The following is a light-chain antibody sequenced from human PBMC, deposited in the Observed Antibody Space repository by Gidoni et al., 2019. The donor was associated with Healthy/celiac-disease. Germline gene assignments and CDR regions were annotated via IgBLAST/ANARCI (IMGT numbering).Light chain of an antibody. J-gene: IGLJ2*01. Sequence: QSVLTQPPSASGTTGQRVTISCSGIRSNIGRNTVNWYQQLPGTAPKLLLYSKNQRPSGFPDRFSGSKSGTSASLAISGLQSEYEADYYCAAWDDSLNGVVFGGGTNLTVL. V-gene: IGLV1-44*01. CDR3: AAWDDSLNGVV. CDR2: SKN. CDR1: RSNIGRNT.